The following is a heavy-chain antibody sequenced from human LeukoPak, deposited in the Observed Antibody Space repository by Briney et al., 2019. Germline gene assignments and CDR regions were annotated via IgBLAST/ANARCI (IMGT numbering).Heavy chain of an antibody. V-gene: IGHV3-11*05. CDR2: ISGNSGYT. J-gene: IGHJ4*02. Sequence: GASLRLSCAASGFTFSDYYMTWIRQAPGKSLEWVSYISGNSGYTNYADSVKGRFTISRDNAKNSLYLQMNSLRAEDTAVYYCARVFNIAAAGTFDYWGQGTLVTVSS. D-gene: IGHD6-13*01. CDR3: ARVFNIAAAGTFDY. CDR1: GFTFSDYY.